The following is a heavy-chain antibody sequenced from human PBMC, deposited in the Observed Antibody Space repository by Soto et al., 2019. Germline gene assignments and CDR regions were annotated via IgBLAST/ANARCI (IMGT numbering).Heavy chain of an antibody. CDR1: GGTFSTYS. V-gene: IGHV1-69*06. J-gene: IGHJ4*01. Sequence: QVQLVQSGAEVKKPGSSVKVSCKTSGGTFSTYSIVWVRQAPGEGLEWMGGIIPIFGTANYALKFQDTVTTTAEKATNPDLMEQGSLKSDDTAMYYCASSSGKHYVVGTNYSFDYWGDGTLVTVSS. CDR3: ASSSGKHYVVGTNYSFDY. D-gene: IGHD1-26*01. CDR2: IIPIFGTA.